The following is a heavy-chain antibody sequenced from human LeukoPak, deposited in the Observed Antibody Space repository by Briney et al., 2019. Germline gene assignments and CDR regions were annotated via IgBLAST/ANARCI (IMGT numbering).Heavy chain of an antibody. D-gene: IGHD3-22*01. Sequence: SETLSLTCTVSGGSITNYYWSWLRQPPGKGLEWIGYIYHSGSAIYNPSLKSRVTISVDTSKNEFSLKLTSVTAADTAVYYCASSPSGYWWNFDCWGQGTLVTVSS. J-gene: IGHJ4*02. CDR3: ASSPSGYWWNFDC. V-gene: IGHV4-59*08. CDR1: GGSITNYY. CDR2: IYHSGSA.